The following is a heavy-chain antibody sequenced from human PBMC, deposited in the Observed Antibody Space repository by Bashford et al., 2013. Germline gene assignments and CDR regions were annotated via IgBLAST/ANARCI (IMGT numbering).Heavy chain of an antibody. J-gene: IGHJ3*02. Sequence: GSLRLSCAASGFTFSSYGMHWVRQAPGKGLEWVAIIWYDGSDKYYADSVKGRFTISRDNSKNTLYLQMNSLRAEDTAVYYCARDRAVVITGEIDAFDIWGQGTMVTVSS. D-gene: IGHD3-22*01. CDR1: GFTFSSYG. CDR2: IWYDGSDK. V-gene: IGHV3-33*01. CDR3: ARDRAVVITGEIDAFDI.